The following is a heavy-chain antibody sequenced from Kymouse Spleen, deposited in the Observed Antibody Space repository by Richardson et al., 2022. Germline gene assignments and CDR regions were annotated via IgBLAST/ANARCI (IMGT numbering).Heavy chain of an antibody. J-gene: IGHJ6*02. Sequence: EVQLVESGGGLIQPGGSLRLSCAASGFTVSSNYMSWVRQAPGKGLEWVSVIYSGGSTYYADSVKGRFTISRDNSKNTLYLQMNSLRAEDTAVYYCARDESYGSGSYPYYYGMDVWGQGTTVTVSS. CDR1: GFTVSSNY. CDR3: ARDESYGSGSYPYYYGMDV. CDR2: IYSGGST. D-gene: IGHD3-10*01. V-gene: IGHV3-53*01.